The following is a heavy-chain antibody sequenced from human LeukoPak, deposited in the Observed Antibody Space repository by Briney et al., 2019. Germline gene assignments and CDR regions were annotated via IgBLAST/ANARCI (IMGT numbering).Heavy chain of an antibody. J-gene: IGHJ4*02. CDR2: IYHRGST. D-gene: IGHD6-19*01. Sequence: SETLSLTCTVSGGSISSGSYYWSWIRQPAGKGLEWIGTIYHRGSTSYNPSLKSRVNILLDTSKNQFSLKLSSVTAADTSVYYCARSGSSAWYLDFDYWGQGTLVTVSS. CDR3: ARSGSSAWYLDFDY. CDR1: GGSISSGSYY. V-gene: IGHV4-39*07.